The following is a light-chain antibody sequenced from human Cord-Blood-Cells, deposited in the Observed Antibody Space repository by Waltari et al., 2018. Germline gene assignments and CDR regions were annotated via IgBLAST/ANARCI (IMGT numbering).Light chain of an antibody. V-gene: IGLV1-40*01. CDR2: GNS. CDR3: QSYDSSLSGYV. CDR1: STNIGAGYG. Sequence: SVLTQPPPLSGAPGQRVTIPCTARSTNIGAGYGVHWYQQLPGTAPKLLIYGNSNRPSGVPDRFSGSKSGTSASLAITGLQAEDEADYYCQSYDSSLSGYVFGTGTKVTVL. J-gene: IGLJ1*01.